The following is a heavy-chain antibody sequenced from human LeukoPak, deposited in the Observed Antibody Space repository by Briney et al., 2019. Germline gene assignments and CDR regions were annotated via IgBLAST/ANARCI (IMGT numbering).Heavy chain of an antibody. CDR1: GFTFSSYA. Sequence: PGGSLRLSCAASGFTFSSYAMSWVRQAPGQGLEWMGGIIPIFGTANYAQKFQGRVTITADKSTSTAYMELSSLRSEDTAVYYCARGWGYCTNGVCRDAFDIWGQGTMVTVSS. J-gene: IGHJ3*02. CDR3: ARGWGYCTNGVCRDAFDI. V-gene: IGHV1-69*06. D-gene: IGHD2-8*01. CDR2: IIPIFGTA.